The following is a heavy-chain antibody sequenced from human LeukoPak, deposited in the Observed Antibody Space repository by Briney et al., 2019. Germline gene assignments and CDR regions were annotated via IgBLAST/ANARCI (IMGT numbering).Heavy chain of an antibody. D-gene: IGHD1-1*01. CDR1: GFTFSDYY. J-gene: IGHJ6*03. Sequence: QSGGSLRLSCAASGFTFSDYYMSWIRQAPGKGLEWVSYISSSGSTIYYADSVKGRFTISRDNAKNSLYLQMSSLRAEDTAVYYCARGPETGTFYYYYYYYMDVWGKGTTVTVSS. CDR3: ARGPETGTFYYYYYYYMDV. CDR2: ISSSGSTI. V-gene: IGHV3-11*04.